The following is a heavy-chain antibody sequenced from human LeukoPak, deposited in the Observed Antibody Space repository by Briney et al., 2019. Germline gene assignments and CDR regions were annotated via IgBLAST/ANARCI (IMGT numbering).Heavy chain of an antibody. J-gene: IGHJ6*03. Sequence: SEPLSLTCAVSGYSISSGYYWGWFRHPPGKGLEWIGCMYHSGSTYYNPSLKSRVTISVDTSKNQFSLKLSSVTAADTAVYYCARQGGSSSPYYYYYMDVWGKGTTVTVSS. V-gene: IGHV4-38-2*01. D-gene: IGHD6-13*01. CDR3: ARQGGSSSPYYYYYMDV. CDR2: MYHSGST. CDR1: GYSISSGYY.